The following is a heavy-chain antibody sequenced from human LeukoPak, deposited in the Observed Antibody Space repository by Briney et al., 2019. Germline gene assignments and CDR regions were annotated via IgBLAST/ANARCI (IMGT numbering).Heavy chain of an antibody. CDR1: GYTFTGYY. J-gene: IGHJ1*01. V-gene: IGHV1-2*02. CDR2: INPNSGGT. Sequence: GASVKVSCKASGYTFTGYYMHWVRQAPGQGLEWMGWINPNSGGTNYAQKLQGRVTMTRDTSISTAYMELSRLRSEDTAVYYCARDPRFRAVAAYREYFQHWGQGTLVTVSS. CDR3: ARDPRFRAVAAYREYFQH. D-gene: IGHD6-19*01.